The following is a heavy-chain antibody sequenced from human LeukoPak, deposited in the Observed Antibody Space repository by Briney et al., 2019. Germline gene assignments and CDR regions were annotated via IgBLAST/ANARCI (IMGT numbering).Heavy chain of an antibody. CDR1: GGTFSGYY. V-gene: IGHV4-34*01. CDR2: INHSGST. Sequence: PSETLSLTCAVYGGTFSGYYWSWIRQPPGKGLEWIGEINHSGSTNHNPSLKSRVTISVDTSKNQFSLKLSSVTAADTAVYYCARGGMGRRPAYPHGVWGQGTLVTVSS. J-gene: IGHJ4*02. CDR3: ARGGMGRRPAYPHGV. D-gene: IGHD3-16*01.